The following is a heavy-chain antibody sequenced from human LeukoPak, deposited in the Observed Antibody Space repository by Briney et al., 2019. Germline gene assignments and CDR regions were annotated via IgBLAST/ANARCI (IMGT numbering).Heavy chain of an antibody. CDR2: INPNSGGT. V-gene: IGHV1-2*02. D-gene: IGHD3-22*01. J-gene: IGHJ6*03. Sequence: ASVKVSCKASGYTFTGYYMHWVRQAPGQGLEWMGWINPNSGGTNYAQKFQGRVTMTRDTSISTAYMELSRLRSDVTAVYYCARAEDRTYYYYMDVWGKGTTVTVSS. CDR1: GYTFTGYY. CDR3: ARAEDRTYYYYMDV.